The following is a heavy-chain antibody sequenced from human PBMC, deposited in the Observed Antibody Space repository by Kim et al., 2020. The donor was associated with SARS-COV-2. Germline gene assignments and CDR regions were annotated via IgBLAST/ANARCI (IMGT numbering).Heavy chain of an antibody. D-gene: IGHD2-21*01. V-gene: IGHV1-69*04. J-gene: IGHJ5*02. CDR3: ARGGQVVIDGRVSLTPYDH. CDR2: ILPMVDIP. Sequence: SVKVSCKASGGTFSNYAVNWVRQAPGHGLEWMGRILPMVDIPNYARNFQGRLTTTADKSTSTAYMELTGLTSADTAVYYCARGGQVVIDGRVSLTPYDHWGQGALVTISS. CDR1: GGTFSNYA.